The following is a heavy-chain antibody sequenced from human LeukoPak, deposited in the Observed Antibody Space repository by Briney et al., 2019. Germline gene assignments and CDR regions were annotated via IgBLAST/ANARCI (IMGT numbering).Heavy chain of an antibody. CDR1: GGSFSGYY. V-gene: IGHV4-34*01. J-gene: IGHJ4*02. Sequence: SETLSLTCAVYGGSFSGYYWNWIRQPPGKGLEWIGEISHNENTNYSPSLKSRLTISIDTSKNQFSLKLSSVTAADTAVYYCASSGSRWLNDKTYSPYWGQGTLVTVSS. CDR3: ASSGSRWLNDKTYSPY. CDR2: ISHNENT. D-gene: IGHD3-22*01.